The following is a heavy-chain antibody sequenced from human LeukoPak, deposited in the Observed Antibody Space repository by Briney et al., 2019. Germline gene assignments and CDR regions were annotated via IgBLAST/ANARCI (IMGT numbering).Heavy chain of an antibody. J-gene: IGHJ4*02. CDR1: GFTFTDYY. V-gene: IGHV3-11*05. D-gene: IGHD2-2*01. Sequence: GGSLRLSCAASGFTFTDYYMSWIRQAPGKGLEWVSYICISSSYTKDADSVEGGFTISTDNAKNSLYLQINSLRAEDTAVYYCARVGYRYCSSANCYAPFDFWGQGTLVTVSS. CDR3: ARVGYRYCSSANCYAPFDF. CDR2: ICISSSYT.